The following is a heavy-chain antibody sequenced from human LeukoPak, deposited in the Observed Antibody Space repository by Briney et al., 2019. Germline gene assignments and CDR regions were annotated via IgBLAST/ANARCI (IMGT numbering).Heavy chain of an antibody. J-gene: IGHJ3*02. D-gene: IGHD3-22*01. CDR3: TRDRDDDSSGSIDDAFDI. Sequence: AGSLRLSCAASGFTFSSYSMNWVRQAPGKGLEWVSSISSRSSYIYNAESVKGRFTISRDNAKNSLYLQMNSLRAKDTAVYYCTRDRDDDSSGSIDDAFDIWGQGTMLTVSS. CDR1: GFTFSSYS. CDR2: ISSRSSYI. V-gene: IGHV3-21*01.